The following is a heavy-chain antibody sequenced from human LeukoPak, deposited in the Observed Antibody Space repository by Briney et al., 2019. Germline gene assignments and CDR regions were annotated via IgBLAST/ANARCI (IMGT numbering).Heavy chain of an antibody. V-gene: IGHV4-34*01. Sequence: PSETLSLTCSVYGESVREYYWSWIRQPPGKGLEWIGEINHNRGTTYNPSLTSRVTILLDASKNQFSLSLSSVTAADTAVYYCAREDYYFDYWGQGTLVTVSS. CDR3: AREDYYFDY. CDR1: GESVREYY. CDR2: INHNRGT. D-gene: IGHD2-15*01. J-gene: IGHJ4*02.